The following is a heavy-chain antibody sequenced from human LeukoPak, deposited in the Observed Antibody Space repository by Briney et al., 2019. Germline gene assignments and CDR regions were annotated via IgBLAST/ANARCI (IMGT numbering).Heavy chain of an antibody. CDR2: IYHSGTT. J-gene: IGHJ4*02. CDR3: ARKENVYYYFDY. D-gene: IGHD3-10*01. Sequence: SETLSLTCAVSGYSITSSSWWGWIQQPPGQGLEWIGYIYHSGTTYYNPSLQSRITMSVDTSKNQFSLKLSSVTAEDTAVYYCARKENVYYYFDYWGQGTLVTVSS. V-gene: IGHV4-28*01. CDR1: GYSITSSSW.